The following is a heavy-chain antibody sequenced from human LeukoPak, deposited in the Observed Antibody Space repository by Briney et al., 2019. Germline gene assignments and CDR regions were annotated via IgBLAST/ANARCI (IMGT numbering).Heavy chain of an antibody. D-gene: IGHD3-9*01. CDR3: AREDDVLAGYPFDY. V-gene: IGHV3-48*03. CDR1: GCTFSSYE. Sequence: PRRSLRLSCAGSGCTFSSYEMLWVHQAPGKGLEWVSYINSNGSTIYYADTVEGRFTISRDNSRNSLYLQMNSLRAEDTAVYYCAREDDVLAGYPFDYWGQGTLVTVSS. J-gene: IGHJ4*02. CDR2: INSNGSTI.